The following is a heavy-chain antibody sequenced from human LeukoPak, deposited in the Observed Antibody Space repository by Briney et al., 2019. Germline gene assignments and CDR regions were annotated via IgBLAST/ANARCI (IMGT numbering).Heavy chain of an antibody. CDR3: ARVYDYSNYFGSY. Sequence: ASVKVSCKASGGTFSSYAISWVRQAPGQGLEWMGWISAYNGNTNYAQKLQGRVTMTTGTSTSTAYMELRSLRSDDTAVYYRARVYDYSNYFGSYWGQGTLVTVSS. CDR1: GGTFSSYA. J-gene: IGHJ4*02. V-gene: IGHV1-18*01. D-gene: IGHD4-11*01. CDR2: ISAYNGNT.